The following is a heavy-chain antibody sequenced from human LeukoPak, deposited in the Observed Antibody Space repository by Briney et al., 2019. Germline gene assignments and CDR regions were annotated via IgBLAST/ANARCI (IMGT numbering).Heavy chain of an antibody. V-gene: IGHV3-7*03. D-gene: IGHD3-10*01. J-gene: IGHJ4*02. Sequence: GGSLTLSCGGSGISFSGSWMSWVRQAPGKGPEWVANIKEDGSERYYVGSVRGRFTISRDNAKNSLHLQMSSLRAEDTAVYYCAKTSAGIRGGYFDYWGQGTLVTVSS. CDR1: GISFSGSW. CDR2: IKEDGSER. CDR3: AKTSAGIRGGYFDY.